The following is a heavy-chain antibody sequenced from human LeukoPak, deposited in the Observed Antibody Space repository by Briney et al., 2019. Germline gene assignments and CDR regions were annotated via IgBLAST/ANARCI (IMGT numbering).Heavy chain of an antibody. D-gene: IGHD6-19*01. J-gene: IGHJ6*02. V-gene: IGHV7-4-1*01. CDR3: ASSTAVAGTHYYYGMDV. CDR2: NNTNTGNP. Sequence: ASVKVSCKASGYTFTSYAMNWVRQAPGQGLEWMGWNNTNTGNPTYAQGFTGRFVFSLDTSVSTAYLQICSLKAEDTAVYYCASSTAVAGTHYYYGMDVWGQGTTVTVSS. CDR1: GYTFTSYA.